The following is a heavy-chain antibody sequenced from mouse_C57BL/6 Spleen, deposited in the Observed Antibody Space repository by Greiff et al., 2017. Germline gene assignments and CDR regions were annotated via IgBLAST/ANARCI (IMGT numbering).Heavy chain of an antibody. CDR2: ISYDGSN. CDR1: GYSITSGYY. V-gene: IGHV3-6*01. Sequence: EVQLQQSGPGLVKPSQSLSLTCSVTGYSITSGYYWNWIRQFPGNKLEWMGYISYDGSNNYNPSLKNRISITRDTSKNQFFLKLNSVTTEDTATYYCASGDYGSLYWGQGTTLTVSS. D-gene: IGHD1-1*01. CDR3: ASGDYGSLY. J-gene: IGHJ2*01.